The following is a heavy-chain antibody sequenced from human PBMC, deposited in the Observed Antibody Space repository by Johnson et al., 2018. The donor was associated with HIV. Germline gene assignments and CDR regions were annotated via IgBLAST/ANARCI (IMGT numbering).Heavy chain of an antibody. CDR2: INWNGGST. CDR1: GFTFDDYG. CDR3: ARSSGSYLDDAFDI. J-gene: IGHJ3*02. Sequence: VQLVESGGGVVQPGGSLRLSCAASGFTFDDYGMSWVRQAPGKGLEWVSGINWNGGSTYYADSVKGRFTISRDNSKNTLYLQMNSLRAEDTAVYYCARSSGSYLDDAFDIWGQGTMVTVSS. V-gene: IGHV3-20*04. D-gene: IGHD1-26*01.